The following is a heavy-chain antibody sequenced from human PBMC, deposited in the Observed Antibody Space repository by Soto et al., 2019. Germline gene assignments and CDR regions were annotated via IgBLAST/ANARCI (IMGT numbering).Heavy chain of an antibody. V-gene: IGHV5-51*01. CDR1: GYSFTSYW. CDR3: ARTQGSPHYYYYYYMDV. J-gene: IGHJ6*03. CDR2: IYPGDSDT. D-gene: IGHD3-10*01. Sequence: PGESLKISCKGSGYSFTSYWIGWVRQMPGKGLEWMGIIYPGDSDTRYSPSFQGQVTISADKSISTAYLQWSSLKASDTAMYYCARTQGSPHYYYYYYMDVWGKGTTVTVSS.